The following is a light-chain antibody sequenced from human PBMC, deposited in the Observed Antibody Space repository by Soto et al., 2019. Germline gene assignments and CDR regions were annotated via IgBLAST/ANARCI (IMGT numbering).Light chain of an antibody. CDR3: QQYNNWPWT. V-gene: IGKV3-15*01. CDR1: QSVSSD. J-gene: IGKJ2*01. Sequence: EIVMTQSPATLSVSPGERATDSCRASQSVSSDLAWYQQKPGQAPRLLIYGASTRATGIPARFSGSGSGTEFTLTIGSLQSEDFAVYYCQQYNNWPWTFGQGTKLEIK. CDR2: GAS.